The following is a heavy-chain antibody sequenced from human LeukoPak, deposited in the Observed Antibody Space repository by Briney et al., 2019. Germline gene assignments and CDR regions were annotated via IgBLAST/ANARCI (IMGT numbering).Heavy chain of an antibody. V-gene: IGHV4-59*01. D-gene: IGHD2-2*01. CDR2: IYYSGST. Sequence: SETLSLTCTVSGGSISSYYWSWIRQPPGKGLEWIGYIYYSGSTNYNPSLKSRVTISVDTSKNQFSLKLSSVTAADTAVYYCARGAVVVPAAFDYWGQGTLVTVSS. CDR1: GGSISSYY. J-gene: IGHJ4*02. CDR3: ARGAVVVPAAFDY.